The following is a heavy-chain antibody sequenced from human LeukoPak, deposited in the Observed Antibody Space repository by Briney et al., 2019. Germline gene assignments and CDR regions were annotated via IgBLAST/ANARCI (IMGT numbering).Heavy chain of an antibody. CDR3: TRGRAYYDSTGYYY. CDR2: TYYSGNT. Sequence: PPETLSLTCTVSGGSMTNYYWTWIRQSPGKGLEWIGHTYYSGNTNYNPSLKSRVTISIDTSKSQFSLKLSSVTAADTAVYYCTRGRAYYDSTGYYYWGRGILVTVSS. V-gene: IGHV4-59*01. J-gene: IGHJ4*02. CDR1: GGSMTNYY. D-gene: IGHD3-22*01.